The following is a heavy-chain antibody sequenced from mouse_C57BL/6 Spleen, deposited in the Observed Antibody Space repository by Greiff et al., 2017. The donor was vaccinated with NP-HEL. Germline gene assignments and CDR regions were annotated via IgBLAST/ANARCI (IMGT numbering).Heavy chain of an antibody. CDR2: IDPENGDT. J-gene: IGHJ3*01. CDR1: GFNIKDDY. Sequence: VQLQQSGAELVRPGASVKLSCTASGFNIKDDYMHWVKQRPEQGLEWIGWIDPENGDTEYASKFQGKATITADTSSNTAYLQLSSLTSEDTAVYYCISYDSNYEAWFAYWGQGTLVTVSA. V-gene: IGHV14-4*01. CDR3: ISYDSNYEAWFAY. D-gene: IGHD2-5*01.